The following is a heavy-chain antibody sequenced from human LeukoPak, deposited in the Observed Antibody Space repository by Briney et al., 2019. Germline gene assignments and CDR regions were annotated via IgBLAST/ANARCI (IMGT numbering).Heavy chain of an antibody. D-gene: IGHD2-8*02. CDR3: ARGGTGAFDY. V-gene: IGHV3-23*01. CDR2: ISGSGGAT. CDR1: GFTFSTYA. J-gene: IGHJ4*02. Sequence: QAGGSLRLSCAASGFTFSTYAMHWVRQPPGKGLEWVSAISGSGGATYHADADSVKGRFIISRDNSKNTLYLQINSLRVEDTALYYCARGGTGAFDYWGQGILVTVSS.